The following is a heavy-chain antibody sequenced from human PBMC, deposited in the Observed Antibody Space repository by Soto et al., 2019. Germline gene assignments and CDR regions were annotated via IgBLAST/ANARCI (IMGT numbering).Heavy chain of an antibody. V-gene: IGHV4-59*11. CDR2: IFYSGST. J-gene: IGHJ4*02. CDR1: GGSISGHY. D-gene: IGHD6-19*01. CDR3: ARVGSSGWSPDY. Sequence: QVQLQESGPGLVKPSETLSLTCSVSGGSISGHYWTWIRQSPGKGLEWIGYIFYSGSTNCNPSLKSRVTISVDTSKNQFSLKMSSVTAADTAVYYCARVGSSGWSPDYWGRGTLVTVSS.